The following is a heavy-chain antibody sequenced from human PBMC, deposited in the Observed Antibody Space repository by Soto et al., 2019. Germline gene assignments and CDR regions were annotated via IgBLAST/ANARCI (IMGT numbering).Heavy chain of an antibody. V-gene: IGHV3-48*02. CDR1: GFTFSSYS. Sequence: EVQLVESGGALVQPGGSLRLSCAASGFTFSSYSMNWVRQAPGKGLQWVSYISRSSSNIYYAEAVKGRFTISRDNAKNSLYLQMNTLTDEDTAVYYCARAATSLGYCSSTSCYEFDYWGQGTLVTVSS. D-gene: IGHD2-2*01. J-gene: IGHJ4*02. CDR3: ARAATSLGYCSSTSCYEFDY. CDR2: ISRSSSNI.